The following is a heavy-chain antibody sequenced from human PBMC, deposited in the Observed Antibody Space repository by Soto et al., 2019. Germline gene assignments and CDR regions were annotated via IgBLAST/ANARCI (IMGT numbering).Heavy chain of an antibody. D-gene: IGHD2-2*01. J-gene: IGHJ4*02. CDR1: GYTFTGNY. CDR3: AREFTSSRFDY. Sequence: QVQLVQSGAEVKRPGASVKVSCKASGYTFTGNYMHWVRQAPGQGLEWMGWINPNTGVTHYAHKFQGWVTMIRDTSTSTAYMELRSLKFDDTAVYYCAREFTSSRFDYWGQGSLVTVPS. CDR2: INPNTGVT. V-gene: IGHV1-2*04.